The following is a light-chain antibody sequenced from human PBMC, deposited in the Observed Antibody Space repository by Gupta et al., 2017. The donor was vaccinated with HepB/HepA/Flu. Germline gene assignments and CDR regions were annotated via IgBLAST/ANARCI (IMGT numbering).Light chain of an antibody. Sequence: QSALTQPPSASGSPGQSVTISCTATSSDVGIYNFVSWYQQHPGKAPKLIIYEVNKRPSGVPDRFSGSKSGTTASLTVSGLQAEDEADYYCSSYAGSNIWVFGGGTKLTVL. V-gene: IGLV2-8*01. CDR3: SSYAGSNIWV. J-gene: IGLJ3*02. CDR2: EVN. CDR1: SSDVGIYNF.